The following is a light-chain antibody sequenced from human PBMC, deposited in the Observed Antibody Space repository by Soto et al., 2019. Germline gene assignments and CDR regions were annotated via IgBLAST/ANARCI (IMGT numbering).Light chain of an antibody. CDR2: DAS. J-gene: IGKJ2*01. CDR1: QSVSSN. V-gene: IGKV3-15*01. Sequence: DIVLTQSPGTLSLSPGERATLSCRASQSVSSNHLAWYQQRPGQAPRLLIYDASTRATGIPPRFSGGGSGTEFTVTISSLQSEDFAISYCQQYDIWPPYTFGQGTKVDIK. CDR3: QQYDIWPPYT.